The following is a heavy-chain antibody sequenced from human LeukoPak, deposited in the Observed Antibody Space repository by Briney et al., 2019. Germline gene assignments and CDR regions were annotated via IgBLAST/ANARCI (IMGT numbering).Heavy chain of an antibody. D-gene: IGHD3-22*01. CDR3: ARRLAYPGPMIVVAHFDY. J-gene: IGHJ4*02. CDR1: GGSFSGYY. Sequence: PSETLSLTCAVYGGSFSGYYWSWIRQPPGKGLEWIGEIHHSGSTNYNPSLKRRVTISVDTSRNQFSLKLSSVTAADTAVYYCARRLAYPGPMIVVAHFDYWGQGTLVTVSS. V-gene: IGHV4-34*01. CDR2: IHHSGST.